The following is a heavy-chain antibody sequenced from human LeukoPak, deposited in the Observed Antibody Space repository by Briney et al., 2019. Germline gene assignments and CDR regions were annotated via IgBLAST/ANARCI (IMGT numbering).Heavy chain of an antibody. V-gene: IGHV3-30*02. Sequence: GGSLRLSCAASGFTFSSYVMHWVRQAPGKGLEWVAFIRYDGSNKYYADSVKGRFTISRDNSKNTLYLQMNGLRAEDTAVYYCAKDKLTEDILTGYYYWGQGTLVTVSS. CDR2: IRYDGSNK. CDR3: AKDKLTEDILTGYYY. J-gene: IGHJ4*02. CDR1: GFTFSSYV. D-gene: IGHD3-9*01.